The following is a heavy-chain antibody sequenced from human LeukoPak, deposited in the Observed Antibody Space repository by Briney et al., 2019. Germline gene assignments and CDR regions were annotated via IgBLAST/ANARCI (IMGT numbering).Heavy chain of an antibody. CDR2: IYYSGSS. Sequence: SETLSLTCTVSGYSISTGYYWDWIRQPPGKGLEWIGSIYYSGSSYYNPSLKSRVTISVDTSKNQFSLKLSSVTAADTAVYYCARPAEYSSSWYGFYYYYMDVWGKGTTVTVSS. J-gene: IGHJ6*03. CDR1: GYSISTGYY. D-gene: IGHD6-13*01. V-gene: IGHV4-38-2*02. CDR3: ARPAEYSSSWYGFYYYYMDV.